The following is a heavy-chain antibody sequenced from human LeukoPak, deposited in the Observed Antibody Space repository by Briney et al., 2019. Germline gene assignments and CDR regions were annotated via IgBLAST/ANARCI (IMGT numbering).Heavy chain of an antibody. CDR1: GFTFSNYG. CDR3: AKPTAGSPAAAGLDY. J-gene: IGHJ4*02. CDR2: ISPVKING. D-gene: IGHD6-25*01. V-gene: IGHV3-30*02. Sequence: GGSLRLSCAAAGFTFSNYGMYWVRQAPGKGLEWVSYISPVKINGHYADSVKGRFTISRDNSKSTLFLQMNSLRPDDTAVYYCAKPTAGSPAAAGLDYWGQGTLVTVSS.